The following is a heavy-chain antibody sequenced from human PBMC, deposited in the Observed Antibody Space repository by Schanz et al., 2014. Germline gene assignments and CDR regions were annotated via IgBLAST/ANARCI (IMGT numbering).Heavy chain of an antibody. J-gene: IGHJ5*02. Sequence: EVQLAESGGGLVQPGGSLRLSCAASGFTFSSYWMHWVRQVPGKGLVWVSRIKSDGSSTSYADSVKGRFTISRDNAKNTLYLQMNSLRAEDTAVYYCARPALWCGDNCFDPWGQGTLVTVSS. V-gene: IGHV3-74*02. D-gene: IGHD3-10*01. CDR2: IKSDGSST. CDR3: ARPALWCGDNCFDP. CDR1: GFTFSSYW.